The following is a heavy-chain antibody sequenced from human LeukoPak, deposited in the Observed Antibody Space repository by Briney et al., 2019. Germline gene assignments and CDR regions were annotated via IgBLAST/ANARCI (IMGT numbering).Heavy chain of an antibody. J-gene: IGHJ3*02. CDR1: GFTFSSYS. Sequence: GGSLRLSCAASGFTFSSYSMNWVRHAPEKGLEWVSYTISISSTIYYADSVKGRFTTSRDNAKNSLYLQMNSLRDEDTAVYYCARDGMVRGVIIWDAFDIWGQGTMVTVSS. CDR3: ARDGMVRGVIIWDAFDI. CDR2: TISISSTI. V-gene: IGHV3-48*02. D-gene: IGHD3-10*01.